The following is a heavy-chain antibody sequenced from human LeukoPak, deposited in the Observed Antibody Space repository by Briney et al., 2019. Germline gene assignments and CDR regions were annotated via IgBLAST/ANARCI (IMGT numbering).Heavy chain of an antibody. D-gene: IGHD3-22*01. CDR3: ARDPYYDSSGPRAAAFDI. Sequence: GASVKVSCKASGYTFTGYHMHWVRQAPGQGLEWMGWINPNSGGTNYAQKFQGRVTMTRDTSISTAYMELSRLRSDDTAVYYCARDPYYDSSGPRAAAFDIWGQGTRVTVSS. V-gene: IGHV1-2*02. CDR1: GYTFTGYH. CDR2: INPNSGGT. J-gene: IGHJ3*02.